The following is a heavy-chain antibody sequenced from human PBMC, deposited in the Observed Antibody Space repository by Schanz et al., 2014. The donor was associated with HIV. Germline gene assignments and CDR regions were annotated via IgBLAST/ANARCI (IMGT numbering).Heavy chain of an antibody. Sequence: EVQLVESGGGLIQRGGSLRLSCAASGFAVSSNFLNWVRQTPGKGLEWVSFTSSDGTTYYADSVKGRFTISRDISRNTIYLQMNGLRGEDTAVYYCATLPTYYGMDVWGQGTTVTVSS. CDR2: TSSDGTT. D-gene: IGHD2-21*02. CDR3: ATLPTYYGMDV. CDR1: GFAVSSNF. J-gene: IGHJ6*02. V-gene: IGHV3-53*01.